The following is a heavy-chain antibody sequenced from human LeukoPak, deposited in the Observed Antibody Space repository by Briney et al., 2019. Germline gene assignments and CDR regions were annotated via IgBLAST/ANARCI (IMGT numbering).Heavy chain of an antibody. Sequence: GASVKVSCKASGYTFTSYDINWVRQATGQGLEWMGWMNPNSGNTGYAQKFQGRVTMTRNTSISTAYMELSSLRSEDTAVYYCARGGGVRYFDWLLLRGAAFPNYWFDPWGQGTLVTVSS. D-gene: IGHD3-9*01. J-gene: IGHJ5*02. V-gene: IGHV1-8*01. CDR1: GYTFTSYD. CDR3: ARGGGVRYFDWLLLRGAAFPNYWFDP. CDR2: MNPNSGNT.